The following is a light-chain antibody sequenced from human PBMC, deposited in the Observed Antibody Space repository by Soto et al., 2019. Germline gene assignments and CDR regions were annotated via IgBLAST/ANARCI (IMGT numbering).Light chain of an antibody. CDR2: GNS. CDR1: SSNIGAGYD. V-gene: IGLV1-40*01. CDR3: QSYDSRLSGSV. Sequence: QAVVTQPPSVSGAPGQRVTISCTGSSSNIGAGYDVHWYQQLPGTAPKLLIYGNSNRPSGVPDRFSGSKSGTSASLAITGLPAEDEADYYCQSYDSRLSGSVFGGGTKVTVL. J-gene: IGLJ2*01.